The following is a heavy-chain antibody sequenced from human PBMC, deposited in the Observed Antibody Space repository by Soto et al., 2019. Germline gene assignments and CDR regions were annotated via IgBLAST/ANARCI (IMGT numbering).Heavy chain of an antibody. CDR1: GDSISGSGHF. CDR2: IYDSDNT. D-gene: IGHD3-9*01. Sequence: QVLLQESGPGLVKPSQTLSLTCTVSGDSISGSGHFWTWVRQHPGKGLEWIGYIYDSDNTYYNPSPKSRASISLDTSQNQFSLRLTSLTSADTAVYYCVRDRSHVLTRYFDSWGQGTLVIVSS. J-gene: IGHJ4*02. CDR3: VRDRSHVLTRYFDS. V-gene: IGHV4-31*03.